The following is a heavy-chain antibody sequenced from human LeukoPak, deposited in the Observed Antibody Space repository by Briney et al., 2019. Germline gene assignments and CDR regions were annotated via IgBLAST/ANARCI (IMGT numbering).Heavy chain of an antibody. V-gene: IGHV4-4*07. CDR1: GGSIRTYY. J-gene: IGHJ4*02. Sequence: PSQTLSLTCTLSGGSIRTYYWSWSRQPAGKGLEWIGRIYTSVSTTYNPSLKSRVTMSVDTSENHFSLKLSSVTAADTAVYYCARDLVAAAGGYFDYWGQGTLVTVSS. CDR2: IYTSVST. D-gene: IGHD6-13*01. CDR3: ARDLVAAAGGYFDY.